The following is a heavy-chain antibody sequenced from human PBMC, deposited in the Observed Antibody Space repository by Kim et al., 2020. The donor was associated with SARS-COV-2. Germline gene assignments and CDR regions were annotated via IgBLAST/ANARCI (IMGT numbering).Heavy chain of an antibody. D-gene: IGHD1-1*01. CDR3: AREGLRTSPRTKYGYFDY. CDR2: ISAYNGNT. V-gene: IGHV1-18*01. Sequence: ASVKVSCKASGYTFTSYGIRVRQAPGQGLEWMGWISAYNGNTNYAQKLQGRVTMTTDTSTSTAYMELRSLRSDDTAVYYCAREGLRTSPRTKYGYFDYWGQGTLVTVSS. J-gene: IGHJ4*02. CDR1: GYTFTSYG.